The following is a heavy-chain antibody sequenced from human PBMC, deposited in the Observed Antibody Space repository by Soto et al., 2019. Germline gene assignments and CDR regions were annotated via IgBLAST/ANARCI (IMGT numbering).Heavy chain of an antibody. CDR3: ARVQSAAAGPVDYYYYGMDV. CDR1: GFTFSSYA. CDR2: ISSNGGST. D-gene: IGHD6-13*01. J-gene: IGHJ6*02. V-gene: IGHV3-64*01. Sequence: GGSLRLSCSASGFTFSSYAMHWVRQAPGKGLEYVSAISSNGGSTYYANSVKGRFTISRDNSKNTLYLQMGSLRAEDMAVYYCARVQSAAAGPVDYYYYGMDVWGQGTTVTVSS.